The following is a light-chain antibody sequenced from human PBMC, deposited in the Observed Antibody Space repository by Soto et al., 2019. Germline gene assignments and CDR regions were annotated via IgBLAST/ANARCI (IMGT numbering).Light chain of an antibody. J-gene: IGKJ1*01. CDR1: PSVTNF. V-gene: IGKV1-6*01. CDR3: LQDYNYPWT. CDR2: AAS. Sequence: TQSPATLSLSPGERATLSCRASPSVTNFLAWYQQKPGKAPKLLIYAASSLQSGVPSRFSGSGSGTDFTLTISSLQPEDFATYYCLQDYNYPWTFGQGTKVDIK.